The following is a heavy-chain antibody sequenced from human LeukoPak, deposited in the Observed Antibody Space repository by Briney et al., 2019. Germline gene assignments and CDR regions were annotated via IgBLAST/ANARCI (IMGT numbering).Heavy chain of an antibody. D-gene: IGHD3-22*01. V-gene: IGHV3-53*01. Sequence: PGGSLRLSCAASGFTVSSSSMNWVRQAPGKGLEWVSLIYSGGTSYYADSVKGRFTISRDNSKNTLYLQMNSLRAEDTAVYFCARGDYYGTTGFYSWGQGTLVTVSS. J-gene: IGHJ4*02. CDR1: GFTVSSSS. CDR2: IYSGGTS. CDR3: ARGDYYGTTGFYS.